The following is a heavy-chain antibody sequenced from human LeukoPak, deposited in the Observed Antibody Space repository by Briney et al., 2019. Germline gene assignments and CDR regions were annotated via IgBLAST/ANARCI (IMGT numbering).Heavy chain of an antibody. CDR1: GGSISSYY. CDR2: IYYSGST. J-gene: IGHJ4*02. D-gene: IGHD3-22*01. Sequence: SETLSLTCTVSGGSISSYYWSWIRQPPGKGLEWIGYIYYSGSTNYNTSLKSRVTISVDTSKNQFSLKLSSVTAADTAVYYCARGSAYYDDSSGYPTFDYWGQGTLVTVSS. CDR3: ARGSAYYDDSSGYPTFDY. V-gene: IGHV4-59*01.